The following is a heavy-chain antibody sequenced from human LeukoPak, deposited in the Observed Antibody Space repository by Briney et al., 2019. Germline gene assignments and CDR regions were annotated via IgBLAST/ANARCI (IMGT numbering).Heavy chain of an antibody. Sequence: ASVKVSCKASGYTFTSYDINWVRQAPGQGLEWMGGIIPIFGTANYAQKFQGRVTITTDESTSTAYMELSSLRSEDTAVYYCAREIRLLSKRGFDPWGQGTLVTVSS. V-gene: IGHV1-69*05. CDR3: AREIRLLSKRGFDP. D-gene: IGHD3-16*01. CDR2: IIPIFGTA. CDR1: GYTFTSYD. J-gene: IGHJ5*02.